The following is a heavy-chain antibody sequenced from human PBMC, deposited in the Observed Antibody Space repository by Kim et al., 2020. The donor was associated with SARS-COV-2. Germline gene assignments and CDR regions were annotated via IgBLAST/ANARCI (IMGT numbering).Heavy chain of an antibody. D-gene: IGHD3-22*01. J-gene: IGHJ4*01. CDR1: GFTFSTYS. Sequence: GGSLRLSCAASGFTFSTYSMTWVRQAPGKGLEWVSYINGNSGIKHYADSVKGRFTISRDNAKNSLFLQMNSLRADDTALYYCTRAGNYDSSGYLRDIDY. V-gene: IGHV3-48*04. CDR2: INGNSGIK. CDR3: TRAGNYDSSGYLRDIDY.